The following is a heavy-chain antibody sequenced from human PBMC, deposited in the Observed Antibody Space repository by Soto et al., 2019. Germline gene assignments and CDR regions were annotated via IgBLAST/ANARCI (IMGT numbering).Heavy chain of an antibody. CDR2: INHSGST. CDR1: GGSFSGYY. J-gene: IGHJ6*02. V-gene: IGHV4-34*01. D-gene: IGHD6-13*01. CDR3: ARGSSSWSFYYYYGMDV. Sequence: QVQLQQWGAGLLKPSETLSLTCAVYGGSFSGYYWSWIRQPPGKGLEWIGEINHSGSTNYNPSLKSRVPISVDTSKNQFSLKLSSVTAADTAVYYCARGSSSWSFYYYYGMDVWGQGTTVTVSS.